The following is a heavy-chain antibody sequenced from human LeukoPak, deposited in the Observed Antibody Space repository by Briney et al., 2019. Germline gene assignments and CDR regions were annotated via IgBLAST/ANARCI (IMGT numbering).Heavy chain of an antibody. J-gene: IGHJ4*02. CDR2: IYYSGSI. V-gene: IGHV4-39*07. Sequence: SETLSLTCTVSGDSITNSHYFWGWIRQPPRKRLEWIGNIYYSGSIYYNPSLRSRVTLSLDTSKNQFSLKLSSVTAADAAVYYCARGLEAGPAAADEWWGQGTLVTVSS. CDR1: GDSITNSHYF. D-gene: IGHD2-2*01. CDR3: ARGLEAGPAAADEW.